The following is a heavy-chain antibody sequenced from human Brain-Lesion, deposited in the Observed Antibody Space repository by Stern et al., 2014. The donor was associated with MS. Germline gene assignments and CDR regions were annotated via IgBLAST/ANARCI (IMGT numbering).Heavy chain of an antibody. V-gene: IGHV3-53*01. CDR1: GFSVSTNF. Sequence: EVQLVESGGGLIQPGGSLRLSCAASGFSVSTNFMSWVRQAPGKGLEWVSLMYSRGGTNYADPVKGRFTISRDSSKNTLYLQMSDLRAEDTAVYYCARKTDTAVGGDYWGPGTLVTVSS. CDR3: ARKTDTAVGGDY. D-gene: IGHD5-18*01. J-gene: IGHJ4*02. CDR2: MYSRGGT.